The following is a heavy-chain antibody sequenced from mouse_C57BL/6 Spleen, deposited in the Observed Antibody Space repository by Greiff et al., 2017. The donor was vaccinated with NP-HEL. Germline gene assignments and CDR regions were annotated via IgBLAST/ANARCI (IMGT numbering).Heavy chain of an antibody. Sequence: VKVVESGAELVRPGTSVKMSCKASGYTFTNYWIGWAKQRPGHGLEWIGDIYPGGGYTNYNEKFKGKATLTADKSSSTAYMQFSSLTSEDSAIYYCARGTGRDFDYWGQGTTLTVSS. CDR3: ARGTGRDFDY. CDR1: GYTFTNYW. D-gene: IGHD4-1*01. J-gene: IGHJ2*01. V-gene: IGHV1-63*01. CDR2: IYPGGGYT.